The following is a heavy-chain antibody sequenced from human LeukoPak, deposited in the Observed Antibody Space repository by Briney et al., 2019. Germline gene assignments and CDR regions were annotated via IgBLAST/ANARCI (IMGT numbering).Heavy chain of an antibody. CDR3: ARVHTDTVTTFDF. J-gene: IGHJ4*02. V-gene: IGHV6-1*01. D-gene: IGHD4-17*01. CDR1: GDSVSSNTAT. Sequence: SQTLSLTCAISGDSVSSNTATWNWIRQSPSRGLEWLGRTYFRSKWFYDYAVSVKSRVVFIPDTSKNQFSLQLNSVTPEDTAVYYCARVHTDTVTTFDFWGQGTLATVSS. CDR2: TYFRSKWFY.